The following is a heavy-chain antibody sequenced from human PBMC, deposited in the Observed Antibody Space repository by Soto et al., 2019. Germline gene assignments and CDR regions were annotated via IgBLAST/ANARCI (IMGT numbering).Heavy chain of an antibody. CDR3: ARSSPAGYCSGGSCYAFDI. J-gene: IGHJ3*02. V-gene: IGHV2-5*02. Sequence: SGPTLVKPTQTLTLTCTFSGFSLSTSGVGVGWIRQPPGKALEWLALIYWDDDKRYSPSLKSRLTITKDTSKNQVVLTMTNMDPVDTATYYCARSSPAGYCSGGSCYAFDIWGQGTMVTVSS. CDR1: GFSLSTSGVG. D-gene: IGHD2-15*01. CDR2: IYWDDDK.